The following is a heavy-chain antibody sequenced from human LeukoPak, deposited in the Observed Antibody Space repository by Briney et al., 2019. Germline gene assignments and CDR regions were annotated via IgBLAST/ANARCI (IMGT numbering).Heavy chain of an antibody. J-gene: IGHJ6*02. Sequence: GRSLRLSCAASGFTFDDYAMHWVRQAPGKGLEWVSGISWNSGSIGYADSVKGRFTISRDNAKNSLYLQMNSLRAEDTALYYCAKADYYDSSGYSVGYYYGMDVWGQGTTVTVSS. D-gene: IGHD3-22*01. V-gene: IGHV3-9*01. CDR1: GFTFDDYA. CDR2: ISWNSGSI. CDR3: AKADYYDSSGYSVGYYYGMDV.